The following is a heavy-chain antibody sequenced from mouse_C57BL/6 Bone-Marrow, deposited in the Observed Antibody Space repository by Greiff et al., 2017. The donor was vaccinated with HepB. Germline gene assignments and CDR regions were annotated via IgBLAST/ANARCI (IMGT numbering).Heavy chain of an antibody. Sequence: VQLQQSGAELVRPGTSVKVSCKASGYAFTNYLIEWVKQRPGQGLEWIGVINPGSGGTNYNEKFKGKATLTADKSSSTAYMQLSSLTSEDSAVYFCARTGTTVVATGYFDVWGTGTTVTVSS. CDR3: ARTGTTVVATGYFDV. CDR2: INPGSGGT. J-gene: IGHJ1*03. D-gene: IGHD1-1*01. CDR1: GYAFTNYL. V-gene: IGHV1-54*01.